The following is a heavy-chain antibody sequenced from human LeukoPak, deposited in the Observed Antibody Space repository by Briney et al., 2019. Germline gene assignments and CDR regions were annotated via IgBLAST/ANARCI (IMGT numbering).Heavy chain of an antibody. CDR3: AKSHSVEQRGYFDY. CDR2: IANGGGST. V-gene: IGHV3-23*01. CDR1: RFTFSTYA. Sequence: GGSLGLSCAASRFTFSTYAMSWVRQAPGKGLEWISTIANGGGSTYYADSMKGRFTISRDNSKNTLYLQMNSLRAEDTAVYYCAKSHSVEQRGYFDYWGQGTLVTVSS. D-gene: IGHD1/OR15-1a*01. J-gene: IGHJ4*02.